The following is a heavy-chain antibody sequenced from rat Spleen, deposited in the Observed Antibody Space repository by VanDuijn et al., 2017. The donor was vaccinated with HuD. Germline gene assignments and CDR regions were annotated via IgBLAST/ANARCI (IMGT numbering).Heavy chain of an antibody. CDR3: ARHGYNSDFDY. V-gene: IGHV5-22*01. CDR2: ISYEGSST. J-gene: IGHJ2*01. CDR1: GFTFSDYY. D-gene: IGHD1-9*01. Sequence: EVQLVESDGGLVQPGRSLKLSCAASGFTFSDYYMAWVRQAPKKGLEWVASISYEGSSTYYGDSVTGRFTISRDNAKSSLYLQMDSLRSEDTATYYCARHGYNSDFDYWGQGVMVTVSS.